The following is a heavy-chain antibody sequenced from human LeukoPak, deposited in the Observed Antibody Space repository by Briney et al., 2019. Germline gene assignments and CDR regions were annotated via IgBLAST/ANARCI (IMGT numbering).Heavy chain of an antibody. CDR3: ASSTAGLRAFDI. V-gene: IGHV1-18*01. Sequence: ASVKDSCKASGYTFTSYGISWVRQAPGQGLEWMGWISAYNGNTNYAQKLQGRVTMTTDTSTSTAYMELRSLRSDDTAVYYCASSTAGLRAFDIWGQGTMVTVSS. CDR2: ISAYNGNT. CDR1: GYTFTSYG. J-gene: IGHJ3*02. D-gene: IGHD6-13*01.